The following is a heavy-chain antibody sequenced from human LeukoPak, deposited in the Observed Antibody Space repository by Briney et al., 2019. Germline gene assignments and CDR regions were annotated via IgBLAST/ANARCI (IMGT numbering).Heavy chain of an antibody. CDR1: GFTFSSYS. J-gene: IGHJ4*02. D-gene: IGHD3-3*01. CDR3: AKGPYDLWTRGFDY. CDR2: ITDSGGSK. V-gene: IGHV3-23*01. Sequence: GGSLRLSCAASGFTFSSYSMSWVRQAPGKGLEWVSGITDSGGSKDYADSVKGRFTISRDNSKNKLFLQMNSLRAEDTAVYYCAKGPYDLWTRGFDYWGQGTLVTVSS.